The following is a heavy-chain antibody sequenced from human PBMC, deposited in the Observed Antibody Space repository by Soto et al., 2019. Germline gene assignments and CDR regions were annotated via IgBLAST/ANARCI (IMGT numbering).Heavy chain of an antibody. Sequence: GASVKVSCKASGYTFTSYDINWVRQATGQGLEWMGWMNPNSGNTGYAQKFQGRVTMTRNTSISTAYMELSSLRSEDTAVYYCARVGYYDSSGYYYWFDPWGQGTLVTVSS. CDR2: MNPNSGNT. CDR1: GYTFTSYD. D-gene: IGHD3-22*01. CDR3: ARVGYYDSSGYYYWFDP. J-gene: IGHJ5*02. V-gene: IGHV1-8*01.